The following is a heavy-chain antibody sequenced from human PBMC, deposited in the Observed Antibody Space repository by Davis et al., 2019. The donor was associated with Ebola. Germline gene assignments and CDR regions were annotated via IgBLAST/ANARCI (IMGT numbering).Heavy chain of an antibody. CDR3: AREREQQLVHYYYGLDV. V-gene: IGHV3-21*06. Sequence: GESLKISCAASGFTFSSYSMNWVRQAPGKGLEWVSCISSSSYIYYADSVKGRFTLSRDNAKNSVYLQMNSLRAEDTAVYYCAREREQQLVHYYYGLDVWGLGTMVTVSS. CDR2: ISSSSYI. J-gene: IGHJ6*02. D-gene: IGHD6-13*01. CDR1: GFTFSSYS.